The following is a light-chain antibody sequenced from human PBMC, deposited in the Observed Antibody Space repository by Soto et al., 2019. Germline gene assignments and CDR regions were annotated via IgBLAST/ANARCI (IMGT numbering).Light chain of an antibody. CDR3: QQYNLYPLT. Sequence: DIQMTQSPSTLSASVGDRVTITCRANQSISIWLAWYQQRLGKAPKLLIYWASSLQSGVPSRFSGSGSGTEFTLTISSLQSDDFATYYCQQYNLYPLTFGGGTKVEIK. V-gene: IGKV1-5*03. CDR1: QSISIW. J-gene: IGKJ4*01. CDR2: WAS.